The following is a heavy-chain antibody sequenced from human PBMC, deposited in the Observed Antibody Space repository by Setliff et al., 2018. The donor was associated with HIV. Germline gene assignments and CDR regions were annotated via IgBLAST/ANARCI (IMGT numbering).Heavy chain of an antibody. CDR1: GGTFSTHV. D-gene: IGHD2-15*01. V-gene: IGHV1-69*05. Sequence: ASVKVSCKASGGTFSTHVISWVRQAPGQGLEWIGVIIPMFSTVNYAKKYQGRVTITTDESTTTAYMELTSLRSEDTAVYYCATDDHCSGGSCFLTMDYWGLGTLVTVSS. CDR3: ATDDHCSGGSCFLTMDY. J-gene: IGHJ4*02. CDR2: IIPMFSTV.